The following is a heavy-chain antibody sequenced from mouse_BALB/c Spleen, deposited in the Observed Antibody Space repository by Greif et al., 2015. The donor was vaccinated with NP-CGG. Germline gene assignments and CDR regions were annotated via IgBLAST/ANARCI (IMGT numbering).Heavy chain of an antibody. Sequence: EVQLQQPGAELVKPGASVKLSCTASGFNIKENFMHWVKERPEQGLEWIGRIVPANGNTRYDSNFQGKATITADTSSNTAYLQRNILTSEDTAVYYGASDVYVYYFDYWGQATTLTVSS. J-gene: IGHJ2*01. D-gene: IGHD2-3*01. CDR2: IVPANGNT. V-gene: IGHV14-3*02. CDR3: ASDVYVYYFDY. CDR1: GFNIKENF.